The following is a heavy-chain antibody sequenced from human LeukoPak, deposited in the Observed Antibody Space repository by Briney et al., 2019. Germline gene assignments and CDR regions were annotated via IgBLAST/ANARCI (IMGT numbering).Heavy chain of an antibody. CDR3: AKDRGFDP. Sequence: GGSLRLSCAASGFTFSSYSMNWVRQAPGKGLEWVSSISSSSYIYYADSVKGRFTISRDNSKNTLYLQMNSLRAEDTAVYYCAKDRGFDPWGQGTLVTVSS. J-gene: IGHJ5*02. V-gene: IGHV3-21*04. CDR2: ISSSSYI. CDR1: GFTFSSYS.